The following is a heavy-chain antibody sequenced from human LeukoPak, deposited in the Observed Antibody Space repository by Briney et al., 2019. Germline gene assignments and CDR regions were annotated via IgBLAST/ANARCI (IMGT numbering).Heavy chain of an antibody. V-gene: IGHV4-59*01. CDR2: IYYSGST. Sequence: PSETLSLTCTVSGGSISSYYWSLIRQPPGKGLEWIGYIYYSGSTNYNPSLKSRVTISVDTSKNQFSLKLSSVTAADTAVYYCAAAYCGGDCYSALDYWGQGTLVTVSS. J-gene: IGHJ4*02. CDR3: AAAYCGGDCYSALDY. CDR1: GGSISSYY. D-gene: IGHD2-21*02.